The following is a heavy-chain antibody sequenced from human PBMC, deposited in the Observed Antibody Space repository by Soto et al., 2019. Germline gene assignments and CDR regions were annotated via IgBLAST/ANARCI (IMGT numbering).Heavy chain of an antibody. V-gene: IGHV4-34*01. Sequence: SETLSLTCAVYGGSFSGYYWSWIRQPPGKGLEWIGEINHSGSTNYNPSLKTRVTITVDTYKNNFSLKLRSVTAADTAVYYCARSDGGNSDYWGQGTLVTVSS. CDR1: GGSFSGYY. J-gene: IGHJ4*02. CDR2: INHSGST. CDR3: ARSDGGNSDY. D-gene: IGHD2-21*02.